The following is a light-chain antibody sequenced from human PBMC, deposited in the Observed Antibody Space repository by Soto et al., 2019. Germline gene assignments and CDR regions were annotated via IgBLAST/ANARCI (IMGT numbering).Light chain of an antibody. J-gene: IGKJ3*01. CDR2: GAS. CDR3: QQYGNAPFT. CDR1: QSAYSNH. V-gene: IGKV3-20*01. Sequence: EIVLTQPPGTLSFSPGERATLTCRASQSAYSNHLAWFQQKPGQSPRLLIYGASNRATGIPDRFSGSGSGTDFTLTISRLEPEDFAVYYCQQYGNAPFTFGPGTKVDI.